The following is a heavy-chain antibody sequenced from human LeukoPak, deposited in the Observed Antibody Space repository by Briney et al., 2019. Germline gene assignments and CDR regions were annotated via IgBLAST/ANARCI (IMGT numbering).Heavy chain of an antibody. J-gene: IGHJ4*02. V-gene: IGHV3-23*01. Sequence: QPGRSLRLSCAASGFTFSSYVMHWVRQAPGKGLEWVSTISASGESSYYADSVKGRFTISRDNSKDTLYLQMNSLRAEDTAVYYCAKSMLWFGESRINYFDYWGQGTLVTVSS. CDR2: ISASGESS. CDR3: AKSMLWFGESRINYFDY. CDR1: GFTFSSYV. D-gene: IGHD3-10*01.